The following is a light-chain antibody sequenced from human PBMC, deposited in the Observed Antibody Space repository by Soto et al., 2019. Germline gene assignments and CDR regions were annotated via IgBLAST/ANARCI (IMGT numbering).Light chain of an antibody. V-gene: IGKV1-33*01. CDR2: HAS. CDR1: QNITNN. Sequence: DIQITQSPSSLSASIGDIVTITCQASQNITNNLSWYQQKPGKAPNLLIYHASKLAKGVTSRFSGSGSGTDFSFIITSLQREDLATYYCQQYYGLPPLTFGQGTRLEIK. CDR3: QQYYGLPPLT. J-gene: IGKJ5*01.